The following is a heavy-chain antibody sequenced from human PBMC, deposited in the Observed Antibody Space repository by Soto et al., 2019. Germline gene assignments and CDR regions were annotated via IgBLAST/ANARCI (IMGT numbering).Heavy chain of an antibody. Sequence: RASVKVSCKASGYTFTSYGISWVRQAPGQGLEWMGWISAYNGNTNYAQKLQGRVTMTTDTSTSTAYMELRSLRSDDTAVYYCGRRVIAAAGLGYYYYYYMDVWGKGTTVTVSS. D-gene: IGHD6-13*01. V-gene: IGHV1-18*01. CDR2: ISAYNGNT. CDR3: GRRVIAAAGLGYYYYYYMDV. CDR1: GYTFTSYG. J-gene: IGHJ6*03.